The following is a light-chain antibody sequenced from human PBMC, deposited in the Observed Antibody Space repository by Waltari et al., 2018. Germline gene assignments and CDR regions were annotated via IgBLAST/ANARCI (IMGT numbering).Light chain of an antibody. V-gene: IGLV1-51*01. Sequence: QSVLTQPPSVSAAPGQKVTISCSGTSPNIGNNYVSWYQQFPGTAPKLLIYEKNKRPPGIPDRFFGSKSGTSATLDIHGLQTGDEADYYCGTWDSSLSVGVLGGGTKLTVL. J-gene: IGLJ2*01. CDR2: EKN. CDR3: GTWDSSLSVGV. CDR1: SPNIGNNY.